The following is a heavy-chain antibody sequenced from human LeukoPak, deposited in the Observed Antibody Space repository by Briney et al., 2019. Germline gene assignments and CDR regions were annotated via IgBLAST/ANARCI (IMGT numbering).Heavy chain of an antibody. D-gene: IGHD1-1*01. CDR1: GGSISSGSYY. J-gene: IGHJ4*02. V-gene: IGHV4-61*02. Sequence: PSQTLSLTCTVSGGSISSGSYYWSWIRQPAGKGLEWIGRIYTSGSTNYNPSLKSRVTISVDTSKNQFSLKLTSVTAADTAVYYCARGRELERRPLDYWGQGTLVTVSS. CDR2: IYTSGST. CDR3: ARGRELERRPLDY.